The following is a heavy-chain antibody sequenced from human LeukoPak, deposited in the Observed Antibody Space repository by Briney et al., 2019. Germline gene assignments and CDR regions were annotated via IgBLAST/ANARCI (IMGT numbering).Heavy chain of an antibody. D-gene: IGHD3-10*01. CDR2: IYYSGST. CDR3: ARQTQLLWFGELMNYFDY. Sequence: SETLSLTCTVSGGSISSSSYYWGWIRQPPGKGLEWIGSIYYSGSTYYNPSLKSRVTISVDTSKNQFSLKLSSGTASDTAVYYCARQTQLLWFGELMNYFDYWAREPWSPSPQ. V-gene: IGHV4-39*01. J-gene: IGHJ4*02. CDR1: GGSISSSSYY.